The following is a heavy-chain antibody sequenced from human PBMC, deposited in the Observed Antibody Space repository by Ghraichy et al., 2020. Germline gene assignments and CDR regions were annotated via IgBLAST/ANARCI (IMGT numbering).Heavy chain of an antibody. V-gene: IGHV3-7*03. CDR1: GFNFTSSW. Sequence: GESLRLSCAASGFNFTSSWMNWVRQAPGKGLEWVAGIKSDGSENYHLDSVTGRFTISRDNARNSLYLQMNSLRAEDTAFYYCARDWAFKCFDYWGQGALVTVSS. D-gene: IGHD3-16*01. J-gene: IGHJ4*02. CDR3: ARDWAFKCFDY. CDR2: IKSDGSEN.